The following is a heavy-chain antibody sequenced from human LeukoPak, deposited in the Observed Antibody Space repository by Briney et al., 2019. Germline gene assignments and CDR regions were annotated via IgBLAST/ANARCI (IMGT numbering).Heavy chain of an antibody. V-gene: IGHV4-4*02. CDR3: ATTEKNRFYIDA. D-gene: IGHD2/OR15-2a*01. Sequence: SGTLSLTCAVSGGSISSSNWWSWVRQPPGKGLEWIGEIYHSGSTNYNPSLKSRVTISLDLSRHQFSLRLNSVTAADTAVYFCATTEKNRFYIDAWGQGTTVIVSS. CDR2: IYHSGST. CDR1: GGSISSSNW. J-gene: IGHJ6*03.